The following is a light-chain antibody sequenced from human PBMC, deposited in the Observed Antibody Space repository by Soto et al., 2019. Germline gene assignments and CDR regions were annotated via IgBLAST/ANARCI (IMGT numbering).Light chain of an antibody. J-gene: IGLJ1*01. Sequence: QSVLTQPASVSGSPGQSITISCTGTSSDVGAYNYVSWYQQYPGKAPNLIIYDVNNRPSGVSNRFSGSKSGNTASLTISGLQAEDEADYYCSSYTNSRTEVFGTGTKLTVL. CDR1: SSDVGAYNY. V-gene: IGLV2-14*01. CDR2: DVN. CDR3: SSYTNSRTEV.